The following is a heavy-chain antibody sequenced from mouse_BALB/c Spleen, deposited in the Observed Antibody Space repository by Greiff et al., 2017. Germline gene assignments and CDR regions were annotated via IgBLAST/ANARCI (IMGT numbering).Heavy chain of an antibody. CDR2: IDPFNGGT. CDR3: ARFTTATFDY. J-gene: IGHJ2*01. Sequence: EVKLQESGPELMKPGASVKISCKASGYSFTSYYMHWVKQSHGKSLEWIGYIDPFNGGTSYNQKFKGKATLTVDKSSSTAYMHLSSLTSEDSAVYYCARFTTATFDYWGQGTTLTVSS. D-gene: IGHD1-2*01. CDR1: GYSFTSYY. V-gene: IGHV1S135*01.